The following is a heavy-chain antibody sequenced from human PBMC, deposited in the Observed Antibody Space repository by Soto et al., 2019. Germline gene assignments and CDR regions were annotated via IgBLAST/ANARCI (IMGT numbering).Heavy chain of an antibody. D-gene: IGHD3-10*01. CDR2: IFPDDSDT. Sequence: PGESLKISCKGSGYNFTTYWIAWVRQMPGKGLEWMGIIFPDDSDTRYSPSFQGQVTISADKSINTAYLQWSSLKASDTAMYYCARRPGQVYSWGQGTLVTVSS. CDR1: GYNFTTYW. CDR3: ARRPGQVYS. V-gene: IGHV5-51*01. J-gene: IGHJ4*02.